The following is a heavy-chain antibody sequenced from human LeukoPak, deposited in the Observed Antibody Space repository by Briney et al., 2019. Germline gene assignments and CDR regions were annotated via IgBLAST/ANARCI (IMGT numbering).Heavy chain of an antibody. D-gene: IGHD6-19*01. J-gene: IGHJ4*02. CDR3: ARIKSSGWYKY. CDR1: GFTFSSYW. CDR2: IKQDGSEK. V-gene: IGHV3-7*01. Sequence: PGESLRLSCAASGFTFSSYWMSWVRQAPGKGLEWVANIKQDGSEKYYVDSVKGRFTISRDNAKNSLYLQMNSLRAEDTAVYYCARIKSSGWYKYWGQGTLVTVSS.